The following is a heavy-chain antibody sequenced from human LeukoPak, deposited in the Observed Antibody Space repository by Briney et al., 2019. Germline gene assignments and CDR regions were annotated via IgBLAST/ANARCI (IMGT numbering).Heavy chain of an antibody. D-gene: IGHD2-2*01. CDR3: ARAPSIAVVPAAYDAFDI. CDR1: GYTFTNHY. J-gene: IGHJ3*02. Sequence: ASVKVSCKASGYTFTNHYMHWVRQAPGQGLEWMGIFNPSSGYTNYAQKFQGRVTMTRDTSSSTVYMELSSLGSEDTAVYYCARAPSIAVVPAAYDAFDIWGQGTLVTVSS. V-gene: IGHV1-46*01. CDR2: FNPSSGYT.